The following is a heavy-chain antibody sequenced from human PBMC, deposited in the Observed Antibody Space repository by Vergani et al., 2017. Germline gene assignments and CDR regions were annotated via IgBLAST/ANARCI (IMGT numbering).Heavy chain of an antibody. D-gene: IGHD3-3*01. V-gene: IGHV1-69*18. J-gene: IGHJ6*02. CDR2: IIPIFGTA. CDR3: ASAEYELWSGYYNVGPHDESGRYYYGMDV. CDR1: GGTFSSYA. Sequence: QVQLVQSGAEVKKPGSSVKVSCKASGGTFSSYAISWVRQAPGQGLEWMGRIIPIFGTANYAQKFQGRVTITADESTSTAYMELSSLRSEDTAVYYCASAEYELWSGYYNVGPHDESGRYYYGMDVWGQGTTVTV.